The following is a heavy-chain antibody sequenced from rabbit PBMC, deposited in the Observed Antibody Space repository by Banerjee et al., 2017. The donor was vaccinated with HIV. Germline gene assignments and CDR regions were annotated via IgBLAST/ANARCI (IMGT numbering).Heavy chain of an antibody. V-gene: IGHV1S40*01. J-gene: IGHJ4*01. D-gene: IGHD2-1*01. CDR2: IDGGSSSST. CDR1: GFSFSSSYW. Sequence: QSLEESGGDLVKPGASLTLTCTASGFSFSSSYWACWVRQAPGKGLEWIACIDGGSSSSTYYASWAKGRFTISKTSSATVTLQMTSLTAADTATYFCARDADGVNLWGPGTLVTVS. CDR3: ARDADGVNL.